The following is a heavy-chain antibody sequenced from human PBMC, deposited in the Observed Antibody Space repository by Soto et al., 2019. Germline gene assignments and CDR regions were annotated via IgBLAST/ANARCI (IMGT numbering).Heavy chain of an antibody. CDR3: ASVLPQGAFDI. V-gene: IGHV1-46*01. J-gene: IGHJ3*02. CDR2: INPSGGST. CDR1: GYTFTSYY. D-gene: IGHD3-10*01. Sequence: GASVKVSCXASGYTFTSYYMHWVRQAPGQGLEWMGIINPSGGSTSYAQKFQGRVTMTRDTSTSTVYMELSSLRSEDTAVYYCASVLPQGAFDIWGQGTMVTVSS.